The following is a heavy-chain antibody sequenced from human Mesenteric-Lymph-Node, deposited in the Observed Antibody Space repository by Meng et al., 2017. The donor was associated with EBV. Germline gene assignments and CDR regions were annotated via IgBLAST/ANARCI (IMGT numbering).Heavy chain of an antibody. V-gene: IGHV3-21*01. CDR2: ISSSSTYI. J-gene: IGHJ2*01. D-gene: IGHD3-22*01. CDR1: QFTFSAYA. CDR3: ARRFYDSSGFYYWYFDI. Sequence: EVQLVESGVGLVKPGGSLRLSCAASQFTFSAYAMNWVRQAPGKGLEWVSSISSSSTYIHYADSVKGRFTISRDNAKNSLYLQMDSLRPEDTAVYYCARRFYDSSGFYYWYFDIWGRGTLVTVSS.